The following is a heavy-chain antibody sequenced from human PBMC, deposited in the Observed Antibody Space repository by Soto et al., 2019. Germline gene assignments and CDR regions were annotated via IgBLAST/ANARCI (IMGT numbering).Heavy chain of an antibody. Sequence: SETLSLTCTVSGGSISSSNWWSWVRQPPGKGLDWIGEINHSGSTNYNPSLKSRVTISVDTSKNQFSLKLSSVTAADTAVYYCARRGYSYRGYFDYWGQGTLVTVSS. CDR1: GGSISSSNW. D-gene: IGHD5-18*01. V-gene: IGHV4-4*02. CDR3: ARRGYSYRGYFDY. CDR2: INHSGST. J-gene: IGHJ4*02.